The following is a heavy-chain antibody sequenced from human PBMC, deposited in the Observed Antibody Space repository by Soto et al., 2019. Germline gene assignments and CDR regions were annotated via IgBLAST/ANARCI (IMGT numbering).Heavy chain of an antibody. J-gene: IGHJ4*02. CDR3: ARDDVYYDSSGYYFDY. CDR2: IWYDGSNK. D-gene: IGHD3-22*01. CDR1: GFTFSSYG. V-gene: IGHV3-33*01. Sequence: QVQLVESGGGVVQPGRSLRLSCAASGFTFSSYGMHWVRQAPGKGLEWVAVIWYDGSNKYYADSVKGRFTISRDNSKNTLYLQMNSLRAEDTAVYYCARDDVYYDSSGYYFDYWGQGTLVTVSS.